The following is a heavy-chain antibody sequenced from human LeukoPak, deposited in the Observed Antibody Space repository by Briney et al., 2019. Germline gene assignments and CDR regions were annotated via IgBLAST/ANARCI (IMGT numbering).Heavy chain of an antibody. CDR2: IYYSGST. D-gene: IGHD2-2*01. Sequence: SETLSLTCTVSGGSISSSSYYWGWIRQPPGKGLEWIGSIYYSGSTYYNPSLKSRVTISVDTSKNQFSLKLSSVTAADTAVYYCARVDVLSLLFDPWGQGTLVTVSS. CDR3: ARVDVLSLLFDP. J-gene: IGHJ5*02. V-gene: IGHV4-39*07. CDR1: GGSISSSSYY.